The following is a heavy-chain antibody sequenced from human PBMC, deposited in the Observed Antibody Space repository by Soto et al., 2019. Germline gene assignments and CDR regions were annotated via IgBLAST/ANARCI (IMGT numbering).Heavy chain of an antibody. V-gene: IGHV1-2*02. J-gene: IGHJ6*02. CDR1: VYTFIDYF. Sequence: ASVKVSCKASVYTFIDYFTHWLRQAPGQGLEWMGWINPNSGETKFAQTFQGRVTMTRDTSTSTAYLELSRLRSDDTAMYYCARDPPFLPGGLAWGMDVWGQGTTVTVPS. CDR2: INPNSGET. CDR3: ARDPPFLPGGLAWGMDV. D-gene: IGHD7-27*01.